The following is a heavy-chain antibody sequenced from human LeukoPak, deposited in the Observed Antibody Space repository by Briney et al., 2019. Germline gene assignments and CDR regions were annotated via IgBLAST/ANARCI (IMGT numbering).Heavy chain of an antibody. CDR1: GYSFTSYW. J-gene: IGHJ4*02. CDR3: ARGTSGYSYGFDY. CDR2: IYPGDSDT. V-gene: IGHV5-51*01. D-gene: IGHD5-18*01. Sequence: GESLKISCKGSGYSFTSYWIGWVRQMPGKGLEWMGIIYPGDSDTRYSPSFQGQVTISADKSIRNAYLQWSSLKASDTAMYYCARGTSGYSYGFDYWGQGTLVTVSS.